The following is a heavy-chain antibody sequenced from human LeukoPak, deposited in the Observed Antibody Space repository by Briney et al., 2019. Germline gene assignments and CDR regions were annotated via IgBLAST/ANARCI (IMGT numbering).Heavy chain of an antibody. Sequence: PGGSLRLSCAASGFTFSSSAMYWVRQAPGKGLEYVSGISNNGGSTSYTNSVKGRFTISRDNSKNTLYLQMGSLRAEDMAVYYCARRAGSYYVTSYYYMYLLGKGTTVIVSS. D-gene: IGHD3-10*01. CDR3: ARRAGSYYVTSYYYMYL. V-gene: IGHV3-64*01. CDR1: GFTFSSSA. J-gene: IGHJ6*03. CDR2: ISNNGGST.